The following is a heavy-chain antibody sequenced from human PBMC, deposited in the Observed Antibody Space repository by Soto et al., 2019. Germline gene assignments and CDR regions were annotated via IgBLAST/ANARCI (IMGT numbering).Heavy chain of an antibody. CDR1: GFTFSSYA. V-gene: IGHV3-23*01. CDR2: ISGSGGST. CDR3: AKDYMTTVTTSPFFKRGY. Sequence: EVQLLESGGGLVQPGGSLRLSCAASGFTFSSYAMSWVRQAPGKGLEWVSAISGSGGSTYYADSVKGRFTISRDNSKNTLYLQMNSLRAEDTAVYYCAKDYMTTVTTSPFFKRGYWGQGTLVTVSS. D-gene: IGHD4-17*01. J-gene: IGHJ4*02.